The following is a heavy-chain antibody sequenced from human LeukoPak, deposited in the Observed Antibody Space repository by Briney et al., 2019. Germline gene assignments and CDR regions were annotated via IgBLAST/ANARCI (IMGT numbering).Heavy chain of an antibody. CDR1: GGSISSGGYY. CDR3: ARVQSQYYYDSSGYYYVSFVDY. J-gene: IGHJ4*02. D-gene: IGHD3-22*01. Sequence: PSETLSLTCTVSGGSISSGGYYWGWIRQPPGKGLEWIGSIYYSGSTYYNPSLKSRVTISVDTSKNQFSLKLSSVTAADTAVYYCARVQSQYYYDSSGYYYVSFVDYWGQGTLVTVSS. V-gene: IGHV4-39*07. CDR2: IYYSGST.